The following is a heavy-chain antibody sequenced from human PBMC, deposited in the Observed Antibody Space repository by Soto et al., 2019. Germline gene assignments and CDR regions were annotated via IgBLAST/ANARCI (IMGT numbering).Heavy chain of an antibody. CDR2: IYYSGSA. CDR1: GGSISSSDYY. D-gene: IGHD5-12*01. V-gene: IGHV4-39*07. J-gene: IGHJ4*02. Sequence: SETLSLTCTVSGGSISSSDYYWGWIRQPPGKGLEWIGNIYYSGSASYNPSLKSRVTISVDTSKNQVSLKLSSVTAADTAVYYCAAGGGLPRYYWGQGTLVTVSS. CDR3: AAGGGLPRYY.